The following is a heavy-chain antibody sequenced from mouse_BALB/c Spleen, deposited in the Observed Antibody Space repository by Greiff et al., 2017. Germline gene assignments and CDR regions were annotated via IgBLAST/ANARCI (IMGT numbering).Heavy chain of an antibody. CDR3: ARSSPYYYAMDY. CDR1: GFTFSSYA. J-gene: IGHJ4*01. V-gene: IGHV5-6-5*01. Sequence: EVKLMESGGGLVKPGGSLKLSCAASGFTFSSYAMSWVRQTPEKRLEWVASISSGGSTYYPDSVKGRFTISRDNARNILYLQMSSLRSEDTAMYYCARSSPYYYAMDYWGQGTSVTVSS. CDR2: ISSGGST.